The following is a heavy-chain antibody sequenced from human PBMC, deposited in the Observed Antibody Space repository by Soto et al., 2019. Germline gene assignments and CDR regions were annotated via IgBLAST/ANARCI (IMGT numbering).Heavy chain of an antibody. CDR3: ARGGPHLLRSFDWSPFDY. Sequence: SETLSLTCAFYGWSFSGYYWSWIRQPPGKGLEWIGEINHSGSTNYNPSLKSRVTISVDTSKNQFSLKLSSVTAADTAVYYCARGGPHLLRSFDWSPFDYWGQVTLVTVS. D-gene: IGHD3-9*01. V-gene: IGHV4-34*01. CDR2: INHSGST. CDR1: GWSFSGYY. J-gene: IGHJ4*02.